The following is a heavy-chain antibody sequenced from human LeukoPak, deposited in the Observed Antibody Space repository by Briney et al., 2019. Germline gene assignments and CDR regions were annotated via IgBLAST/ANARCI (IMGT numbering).Heavy chain of an antibody. CDR3: ARNRPPDV. Sequence: TAGGSLRLSCTAAGFTFSSFTMNWVRQAPGEGLEWVSSISGSSSDIYYADSVKGRFTISRDNAENSLFLQMNSLRAEDTAVYYCARNRPPDVWGQGTTVTVSS. J-gene: IGHJ6*02. CDR2: ISGSSSDI. D-gene: IGHD1-14*01. V-gene: IGHV3-21*01. CDR1: GFTFSSFT.